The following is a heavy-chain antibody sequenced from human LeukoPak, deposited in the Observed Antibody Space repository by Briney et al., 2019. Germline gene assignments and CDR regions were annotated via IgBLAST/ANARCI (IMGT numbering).Heavy chain of an antibody. J-gene: IGHJ4*02. Sequence: GGSLRRSCSASGFTVSSDAISGVRQAPVEGLEGVSAISGSGVSTYYADSVKGRFTISRDNSKNTLYLQMTSLRAADTAVYYCAGERSRGIQLWSGRFDYWGQGTLVTVSS. CDR1: GFTVSSDA. V-gene: IGHV3-23*01. CDR2: ISGSGVST. CDR3: AGERSRGIQLWSGRFDY. D-gene: IGHD5-18*01.